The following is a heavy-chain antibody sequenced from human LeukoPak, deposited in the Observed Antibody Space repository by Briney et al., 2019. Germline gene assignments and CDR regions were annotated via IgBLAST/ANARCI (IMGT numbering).Heavy chain of an antibody. CDR2: ISGSANT. D-gene: IGHD6-13*01. CDR3: ARFGSNWYEDY. CDR1: GFTFSSYA. V-gene: IGHV3-23*01. Sequence: GGSLRLSCAASGFTFSSYAMSWVRQAPGKGLEWVSAISGSANTYYADSVKGRFPISRDNSKNTLYLQMNSLRAEDTAIYYCARFGSNWYEDYWGQGTLVTVSS. J-gene: IGHJ4*02.